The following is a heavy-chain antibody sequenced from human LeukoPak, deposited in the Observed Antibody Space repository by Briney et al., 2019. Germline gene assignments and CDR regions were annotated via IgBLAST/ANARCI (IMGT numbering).Heavy chain of an antibody. CDR1: GFTFDDYG. CDR3: ARTFYGSGTYYYLYYYMDV. Sequence: GGSLRLSCAASGFTFDDYGMSWVRQVPGKGLEWVSGINWNGGSTGNADSVKGRFTVSRDNAKNSLYLQMNSLRAEDTAVYYCARTFYGSGTYYYLYYYMDVWGKGTTVTVSS. J-gene: IGHJ6*03. D-gene: IGHD3-10*01. V-gene: IGHV3-20*04. CDR2: INWNGGST.